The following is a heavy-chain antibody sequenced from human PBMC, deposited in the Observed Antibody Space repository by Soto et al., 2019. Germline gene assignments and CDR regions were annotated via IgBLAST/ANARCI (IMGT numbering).Heavy chain of an antibody. CDR3: ARDSLPLYSSSWYFPPSISVVDSGDY. D-gene: IGHD6-13*01. J-gene: IGHJ4*02. CDR1: GFTFSSYG. Sequence: PGGSLRLSCAASGFTFSSYGMHWVRQAPGKGLEWVAVIWYDGSNKYYADSVKGRFTISRDNSKNTLYLQMNSLRAEDTAVYYCARDSLPLYSSSWYFPPSISVVDSGDYWGQGTPVPVSS. V-gene: IGHV3-33*01. CDR2: IWYDGSNK.